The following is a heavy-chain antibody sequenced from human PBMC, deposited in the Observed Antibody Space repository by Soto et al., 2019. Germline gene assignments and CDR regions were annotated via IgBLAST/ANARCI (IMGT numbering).Heavy chain of an antibody. CDR1: GFTFSSYA. CDR3: ARDYTYYYGSGSYSPSP. Sequence: TGGSLRLSCAASGFTFSSYAMHWVRQAPGKGLEWVAVISYDGSNKYYADSVKGRFTISRDNSKNTLYLQMNSLRAEDTAVYYCARDYTYYYGSGSYSPSPWGQGTLVTVSS. CDR2: ISYDGSNK. V-gene: IGHV3-30-3*01. J-gene: IGHJ5*02. D-gene: IGHD3-10*01.